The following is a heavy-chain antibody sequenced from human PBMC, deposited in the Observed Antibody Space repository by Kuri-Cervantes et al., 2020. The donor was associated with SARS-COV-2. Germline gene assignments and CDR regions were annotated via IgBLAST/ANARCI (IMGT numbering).Heavy chain of an antibody. Sequence: ESLKISCTVSGGSISSYYWSWIRQPAGKGLEWIGRIYTSGSTNYNPSLKSRVTMSVDTSKNQFSLKLSSVTAADTAVYYCSREYCSSTSCYNDAFDIWGQGTMVTVSS. CDR2: IYTSGST. CDR1: GGSISSYY. J-gene: IGHJ3*02. CDR3: SREYCSSTSCYNDAFDI. V-gene: IGHV4-4*07. D-gene: IGHD2-2*02.